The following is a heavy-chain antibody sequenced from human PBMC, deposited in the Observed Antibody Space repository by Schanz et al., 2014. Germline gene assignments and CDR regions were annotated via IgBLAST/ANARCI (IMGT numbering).Heavy chain of an antibody. V-gene: IGHV3-21*04. D-gene: IGHD3-22*01. CDR3: AKDPSHGDYDYYFDY. Sequence: VQLVESGGGVVQPGRSLRLSCAAYGFTLSSYAMHWVRQAPGKGLEWVSSISSSGSYIYYADSVKGRFSISRDNAKNSLFLQMNRLRAEDTAVYYCAKDPSHGDYDYYFDYWGQGTLVTVSS. CDR2: ISSSGSYI. J-gene: IGHJ4*02. CDR1: GFTLSSYA.